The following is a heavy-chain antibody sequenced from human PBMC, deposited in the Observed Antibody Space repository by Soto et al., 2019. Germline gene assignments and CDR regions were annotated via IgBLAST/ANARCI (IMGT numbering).Heavy chain of an antibody. CDR3: ATDNTAVVIY. CDR2: IASDGTET. Sequence: EVQLVASGGGLVLPGGSLRLSCEGSGFTFSNYWMTWVRQAPGKGLDWVANIASDGTETYYVDSVKGRFTVSRDNANNSLYLEMSSLRAEDTATYYCATDNTAVVIYGGQGTLVTVSS. V-gene: IGHV3-7*04. J-gene: IGHJ4*02. CDR1: GFTFSNYW. D-gene: IGHD3-16*02.